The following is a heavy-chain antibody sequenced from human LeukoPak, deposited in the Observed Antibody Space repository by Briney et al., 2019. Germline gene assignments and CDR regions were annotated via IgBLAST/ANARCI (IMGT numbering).Heavy chain of an antibody. V-gene: IGHV1-2*02. Sequence: GASVKVSCKASGYTFTGYYMHWVRQAPGQGLEWMGWINPNSGGTNYAQKFQGRVTMTRDTSISTAYMELSRLRSDDTAVYYCARDRRASAADTVNLETGDYWGQGTLVTVSS. D-gene: IGHD4-11*01. CDR3: ARDRRASAADTVNLETGDY. CDR1: GYTFTGYY. J-gene: IGHJ4*02. CDR2: INPNSGGT.